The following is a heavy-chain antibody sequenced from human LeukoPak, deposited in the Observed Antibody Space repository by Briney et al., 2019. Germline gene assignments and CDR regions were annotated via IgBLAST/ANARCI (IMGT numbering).Heavy chain of an antibody. CDR3: ARDRYYGSGSLRSYYYGMDV. Sequence: GGSLRLSCAASGFTFSSYGMHWVRQAPGKGLEWVAVIWYDGSNKYYADSVKGRFTISRDNSKNTLYLQMNSLRAEDTAVYYCARDRYYGSGSLRSYYYGMDVWGQGTTVTVPS. J-gene: IGHJ6*02. D-gene: IGHD3-10*01. CDR1: GFTFSSYG. CDR2: IWYDGSNK. V-gene: IGHV3-33*01.